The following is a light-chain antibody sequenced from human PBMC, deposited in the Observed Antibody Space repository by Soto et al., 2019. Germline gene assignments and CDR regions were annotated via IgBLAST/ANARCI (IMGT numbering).Light chain of an antibody. Sequence: DIQMTQSPSTLSASVGDRVIITCRASQSINTWLAWFQQKPGKAPKVLIYKASTLERGVPSRFSGSGSGTEFTLTISSLQPDDFATYYCQQYNRYPLTFGGGTKVEIK. V-gene: IGKV1-5*03. CDR3: QQYNRYPLT. CDR1: QSINTW. CDR2: KAS. J-gene: IGKJ4*01.